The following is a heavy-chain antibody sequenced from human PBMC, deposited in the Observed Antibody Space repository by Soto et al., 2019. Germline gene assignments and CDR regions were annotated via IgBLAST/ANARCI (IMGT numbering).Heavy chain of an antibody. V-gene: IGHV3-21*01. Sequence: GGSLRLSCAASGFTFSSYSMNWVRQAPGKGLEWVSSISSSSSYIYYADSVKGRFTISRDNAKNSLYLQMNSLRAEDTAVYYCARTLPAAYNLFDYWGQGTLVTVSS. D-gene: IGHD2-2*01. CDR3: ARTLPAAYNLFDY. J-gene: IGHJ4*02. CDR2: ISSSSSYI. CDR1: GFTFSSYS.